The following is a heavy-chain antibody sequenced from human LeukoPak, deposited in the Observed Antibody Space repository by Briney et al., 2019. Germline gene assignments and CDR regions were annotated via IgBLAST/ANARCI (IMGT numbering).Heavy chain of an antibody. J-gene: IGHJ4*02. CDR1: GGSTSSYF. V-gene: IGHV4-59*01. CDR2: IYYSGTT. Sequence: SETLSLTCTVSGGSTSSYFWSWIRQPPGKGLEWIGYIYYSGTTNYNPSLKSRVTISVDTSKNQFSLRLSSVTAADTAVYFCARHMGSYRGFDYWGQGTLVTVSS. D-gene: IGHD1-26*01. CDR3: ARHMGSYRGFDY.